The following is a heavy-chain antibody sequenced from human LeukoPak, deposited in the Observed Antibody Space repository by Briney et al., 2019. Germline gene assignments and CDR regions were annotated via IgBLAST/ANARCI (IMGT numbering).Heavy chain of an antibody. D-gene: IGHD6-13*01. V-gene: IGHV3-48*02. CDR1: GFSFSSHS. CDR3: AKDESNLIAAAPRGAFDI. CDR2: ITPSNVIM. J-gene: IGHJ3*02. Sequence: GGSLRLSCAASGFSFSSHSMNWVRHAPGKGLEWLSYITPSNVIMYNADSVKGRFTISRDSAKNSVYLQMNNLRDEDTAMYYCAKDESNLIAAAPRGAFDIWGQGTMVTVSS.